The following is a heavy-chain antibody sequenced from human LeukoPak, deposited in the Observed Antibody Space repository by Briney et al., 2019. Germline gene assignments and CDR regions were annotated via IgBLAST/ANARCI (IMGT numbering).Heavy chain of an antibody. V-gene: IGHV3-21*01. CDR2: ISSSSSYI. CDR1: GFTFSSYS. CDR3: AREGRGYYDFWSGFDPGWCYMDV. D-gene: IGHD3-3*01. Sequence: GGSLRLSCAASGFTFSSYSMNWVRQAPGKGLEWVSSISSSSSYIYYADSVKGRFTISRDNAKNSLYLQMNSLRAEDTAVYYCAREGRGYYDFWSGFDPGWCYMDVWGKGTTVTVSS. J-gene: IGHJ6*03.